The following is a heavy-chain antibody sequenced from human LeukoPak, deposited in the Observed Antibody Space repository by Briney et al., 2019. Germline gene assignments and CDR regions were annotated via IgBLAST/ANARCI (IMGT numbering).Heavy chain of an antibody. D-gene: IGHD3-9*01. J-gene: IGHJ4*02. CDR3: AKVVRKNYDILTGYSTFDY. V-gene: IGHV3-23*01. Sequence: PGGSLRLSCAASGFTFSTYGMNWVRQAPGKGLEWVSAISGSGGSTYYADSVKGRFTISRDNSKNTLYLQMNSLRAEDTAVYYCAKVVRKNYDILTGYSTFDYWGQGTLVTVSS. CDR1: GFTFSTYG. CDR2: ISGSGGST.